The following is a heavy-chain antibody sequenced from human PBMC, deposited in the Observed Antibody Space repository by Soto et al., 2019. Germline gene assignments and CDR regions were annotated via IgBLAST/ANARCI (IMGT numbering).Heavy chain of an antibody. D-gene: IGHD7-27*01. CDR1: GFTFNNYA. CDR2: ISGTGGST. CDR3: GKGNYKWGTGDAFDI. V-gene: IGHV3-23*01. J-gene: IGHJ3*02. Sequence: GGSLRLSCAASGFTFNNYALNWVRQAPGKGLEWVSSISGTGGSTFYAGSAKGRFTISRDNSKNTLFLQMTSLRAEDTAVYYCGKGNYKWGTGDAFDIWGQGPMVTV.